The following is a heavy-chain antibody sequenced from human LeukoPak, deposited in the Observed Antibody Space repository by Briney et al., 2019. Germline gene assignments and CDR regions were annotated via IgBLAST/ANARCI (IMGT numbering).Heavy chain of an antibody. D-gene: IGHD1-14*01. CDR1: GGSISSYS. CDR3: AKDKMDIGSDAFDI. CDR2: IYTSGTT. J-gene: IGHJ3*02. Sequence: PSETLSLTCTVSGGSISSYSWSWIRQPAGQGLEWIGRIYTSGTTNDNPSLKSRVTISVGKSKNQLSLKLGSVTAAGTAVYYCAKDKMDIGSDAFDIWGQGTMLTVSS. V-gene: IGHV4-4*07.